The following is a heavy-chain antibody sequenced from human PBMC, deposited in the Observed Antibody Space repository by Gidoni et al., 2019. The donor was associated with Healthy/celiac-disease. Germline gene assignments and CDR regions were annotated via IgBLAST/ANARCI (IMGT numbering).Heavy chain of an antibody. J-gene: IGHJ3*02. V-gene: IGHV3-9*01. D-gene: IGHD6-13*01. CDR3: AKDKGVSSWYGGAFDI. CDR1: GFTFDDYA. Sequence: EVQLVESGGGLVQPGRSLRLSCSASGFTFDDYAMHWVRQAPGKGLEWVTGISWNSGSIGYADSVKGRFTISRDNAKNSLYLQMNSLRAEDTAVYYCAKDKGVSSWYGGAFDIWGQGTMVTVSS. CDR2: ISWNSGSI.